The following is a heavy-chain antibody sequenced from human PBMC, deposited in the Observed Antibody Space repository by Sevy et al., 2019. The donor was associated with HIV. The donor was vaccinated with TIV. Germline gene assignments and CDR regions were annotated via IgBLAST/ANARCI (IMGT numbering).Heavy chain of an antibody. D-gene: IGHD6-13*01. V-gene: IGHV3-7*01. CDR2: INQDGSKQ. Sequence: GGSLRLSCAASGFTLNAYWMHWVRQAPGKGLEWLANINQDGSKQYYGASVKGRFTISRDNAKNLVYLQMNTMRPEDTGLYYCARAIAAAAGFWGQGTLVTVSS. CDR3: ARAIAAAAGF. J-gene: IGHJ4*02. CDR1: GFTLNAYW.